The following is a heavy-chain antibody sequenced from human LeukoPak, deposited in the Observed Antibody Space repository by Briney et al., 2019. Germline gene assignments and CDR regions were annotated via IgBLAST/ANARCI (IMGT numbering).Heavy chain of an antibody. V-gene: IGHV1-2*02. CDR3: ARGSSTWTHIDH. CDR2: INPNSGDA. CDR1: GYTFTAYH. D-gene: IGHD6-13*01. Sequence: ASVKVSCKASGYTFTAYHMHWVRQAPGQGPERMGWINPNSGDAYYAQNFKARVTMTRDTSISTAYMDLSSLTSDDTAVYYCARGSSTWTHIDHWGQGSLVTVSS. J-gene: IGHJ4*02.